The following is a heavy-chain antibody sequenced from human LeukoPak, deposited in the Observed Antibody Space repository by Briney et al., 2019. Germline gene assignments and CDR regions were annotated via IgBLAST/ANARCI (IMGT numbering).Heavy chain of an antibody. V-gene: IGHV4-59*01. CDR1: GGSISSYY. J-gene: IGHJ4*02. D-gene: IGHD6-13*01. Sequence: PSETLSLTCTVSGGSISSYYWSWIRQPPGKGLEWIGYIYYSGSTNYNPSLKSRVTISVDTSKNQFSLKLSSVTAAGTAVYYCARDRSSSWSFDYWGQGTLVTVSS. CDR3: ARDRSSSWSFDY. CDR2: IYYSGST.